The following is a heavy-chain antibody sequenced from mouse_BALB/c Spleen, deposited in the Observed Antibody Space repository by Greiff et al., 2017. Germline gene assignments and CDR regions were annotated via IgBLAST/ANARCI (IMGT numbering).Heavy chain of an antibody. D-gene: IGHD1-1*01. CDR2: IFPGTGTT. V-gene: IGHV1S132*01. CDR1: GYTFTSYW. CDR3: ARREDYYGSSLAY. J-gene: IGHJ3*01. Sequence: QVQLKESGAELVKPGASVKLSCKTSGYTFTSYWIQWVKQRPGQGLGWIGEIFPGTGTTYYNEKFKGKATLTIDTSSSTAYMQLSSLTSEDSAVYFCARREDYYGSSLAYWGQGTLVTVSA.